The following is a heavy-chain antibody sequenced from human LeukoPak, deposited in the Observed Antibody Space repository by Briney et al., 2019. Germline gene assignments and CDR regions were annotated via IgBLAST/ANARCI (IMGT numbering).Heavy chain of an antibody. J-gene: IGHJ4*02. V-gene: IGHV3-7*01. Sequence: GGSLRLSCEASGFSMSVYWMSWVRQAPGKGLEWVGNIKQDGSERNYVDPVKGRFTISRDNAKNSVYLQMTSLGAEDTAVYYCATYTQYFGAPGGADYWGLGTLVTVSS. D-gene: IGHD2-8*02. CDR1: GFSMSVYW. CDR3: ATYTQYFGAPGGADY. CDR2: IKQDGSER.